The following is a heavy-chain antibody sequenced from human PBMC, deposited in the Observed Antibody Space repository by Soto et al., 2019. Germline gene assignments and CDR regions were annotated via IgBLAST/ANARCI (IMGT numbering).Heavy chain of an antibody. J-gene: IGHJ3*02. D-gene: IGHD3-22*01. CDR3: FSSGSPDAFDI. Sequence: PGGSLRLSCAASGFTFSSYWMHWVRQAPGKGLVWVSRINSDGSSTSYAGSVKGRFTISRDNAKNTLYLQMNSLRAEDTAVYYCFSSGSPDAFDIWGQGTMVTVSS. CDR2: INSDGSST. CDR1: GFTFSSYW. V-gene: IGHV3-74*01.